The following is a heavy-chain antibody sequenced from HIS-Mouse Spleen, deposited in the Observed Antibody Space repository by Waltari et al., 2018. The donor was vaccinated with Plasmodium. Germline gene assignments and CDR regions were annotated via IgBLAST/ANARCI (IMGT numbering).Heavy chain of an antibody. V-gene: IGHV3-30*04. D-gene: IGHD5-18*01. Sequence: QVQLVESGGGVVQPGRSLRLSCAASGFTFSSYAMHWVRQAAGKGLEWVAVISYDGSNKYYADSVKGRFTISRDNSKNTLYLQMNSLRAEDTAVYYCARDPFYVDTAMVLDCWGQGTLVTVSS. CDR2: ISYDGSNK. J-gene: IGHJ4*02. CDR1: GFTFSSYA. CDR3: ARDPFYVDTAMVLDC.